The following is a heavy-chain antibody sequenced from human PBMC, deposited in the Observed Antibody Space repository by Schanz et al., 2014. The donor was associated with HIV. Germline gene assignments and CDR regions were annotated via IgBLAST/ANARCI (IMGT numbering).Heavy chain of an antibody. CDR3: VRVANYDGDDYYQRSHFDL. V-gene: IGHV1-69*01. D-gene: IGHD3-22*01. Sequence: QVQLVQSGAEVKKTGSPVKVSCKAFGGTLSNYAISWVRQAPGQGLEWLGLIMPKFGTENYAQKYQGRVTLTADATTAYMELSSLKFEDTAVYYCVRVANYDGDDYYQRSHFDLWGQGTLVTVSS. CDR2: IMPKFGTE. CDR1: GGTLSNYA. J-gene: IGHJ4*02.